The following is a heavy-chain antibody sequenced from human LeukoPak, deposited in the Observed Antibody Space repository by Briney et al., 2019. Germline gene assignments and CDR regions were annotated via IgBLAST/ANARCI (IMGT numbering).Heavy chain of an antibody. Sequence: GGSLRLSCAASGFTFSSYAMSWVRQAPGKGLEWVSVISGSGGDTYYADSVKGRFTISRHNSKNTLYLQMNNLRAEDTAIYYCAKTGCTSTGCYENYWGQGTLVTVSS. CDR3: AKTGCTSTGCYENY. J-gene: IGHJ4*02. CDR1: GFTFSSYA. V-gene: IGHV3-23*01. CDR2: ISGSGGDT. D-gene: IGHD2-2*01.